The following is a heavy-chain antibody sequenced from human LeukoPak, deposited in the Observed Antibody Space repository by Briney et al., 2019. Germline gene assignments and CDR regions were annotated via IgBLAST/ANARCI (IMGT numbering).Heavy chain of an antibody. J-gene: IGHJ6*02. CDR2: ISAYNGNT. V-gene: IGHV1-18*01. CDR3: ARDQTGTRDYYYYGMDV. D-gene: IGHD1-7*01. CDR1: GYTFTSYG. Sequence: ASVKVSCKASGYTFTSYGISWVRQAPGQGLEWMGWISAYNGNTNYAQKLQGRVTMTTDTSTSTAYMELRSLRSDDTAVYYCARDQTGTRDYYYYGMDVWGHGTTVTASS.